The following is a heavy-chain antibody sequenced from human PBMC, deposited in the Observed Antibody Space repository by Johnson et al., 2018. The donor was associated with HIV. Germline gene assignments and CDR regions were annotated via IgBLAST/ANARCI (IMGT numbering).Heavy chain of an antibody. V-gene: IGHV3-30*03. CDR2: ISYDASNK. CDR1: GFTFSSYD. Sequence: QVQLVESGGGVVQPGGSLRLSCAASGFTFSSYDMHWVRQATGKGLEWVAVISYDASNKYYADSVKGRFTISRDNSKNTLYLQMNSLRTEDTAVYYCARVRCGTGHGAVDIWGQGTMVTVSS. CDR3: ARVRCGTGHGAVDI. D-gene: IGHD4/OR15-4a*01. J-gene: IGHJ3*02.